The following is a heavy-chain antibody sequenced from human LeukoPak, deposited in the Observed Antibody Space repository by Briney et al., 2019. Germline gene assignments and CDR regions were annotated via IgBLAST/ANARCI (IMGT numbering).Heavy chain of an antibody. CDR3: AKTDSSSWSPRAGEPFDY. Sequence: GGSLRLSCAASGFTFSSYAMSWVRQAPGKGLEWVSAISGSGGSTYYADSVKGRFTISRDNSKNTLYLQMNSLRAEDTAVYYCAKTDSSSWSPRAGEPFDYWGQGTLVTVSS. CDR1: GFTFSSYA. J-gene: IGHJ4*02. V-gene: IGHV3-23*01. CDR2: ISGSGGST. D-gene: IGHD6-13*01.